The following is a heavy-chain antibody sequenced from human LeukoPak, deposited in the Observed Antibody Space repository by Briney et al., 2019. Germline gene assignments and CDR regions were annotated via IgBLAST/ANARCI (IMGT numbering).Heavy chain of an antibody. CDR1: GFTFSSYA. Sequence: QSGGSLRLSCAASGFTFSSYAMHWVRQAPGKGLEYVSAISSNGGSTYYANSVKGRFTISRDNSKNTLYLQMGSLRAEDMAVYYCARGDDYFDYWGQGTLVTVSS. D-gene: IGHD3-16*01. J-gene: IGHJ4*02. CDR2: ISSNGGST. V-gene: IGHV3-64*01. CDR3: ARGDDYFDY.